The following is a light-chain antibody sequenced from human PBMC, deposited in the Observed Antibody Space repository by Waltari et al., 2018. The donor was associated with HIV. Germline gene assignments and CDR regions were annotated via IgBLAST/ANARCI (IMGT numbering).Light chain of an antibody. CDR1: SGSIGSNY. V-gene: IGLV6-57*01. Sequence: FMLTQPRSVSESPGKTVTISCTRSSGSIGSNYVQWDQQRPGSSPTTVIYEDDQRPSGVPGRFSGSIDRSSNSASLTISGLMTEDEADYYCQSYDSNTRIFGTGTKVTVL. CDR2: EDD. J-gene: IGLJ1*01. CDR3: QSYDSNTRI.